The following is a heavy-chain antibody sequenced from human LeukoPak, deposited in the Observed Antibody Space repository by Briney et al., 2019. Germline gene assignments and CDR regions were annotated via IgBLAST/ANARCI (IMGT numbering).Heavy chain of an antibody. CDR2: ITSSGSTK. V-gene: IGHV3-11*04. CDR1: GFTLSDYY. CDR3: ARDPYNGYYGDDYYYYMDV. D-gene: IGHD4-17*01. Sequence: PGGSLRLSCAASGFTLSDYYMSWIRQAPGKGLEWVSYITSSGSTKYYADSVKGRFTISRDNAKNSLYLQMNSLRAEDTAVYYCARDPYNGYYGDDYYYYMDVWGKGTTVTISS. J-gene: IGHJ6*03.